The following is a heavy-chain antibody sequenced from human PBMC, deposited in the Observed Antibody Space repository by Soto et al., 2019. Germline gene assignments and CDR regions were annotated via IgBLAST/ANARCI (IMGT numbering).Heavy chain of an antibody. D-gene: IGHD3-10*01. CDR3: ASFGITMVRGVIDYYYYMDV. V-gene: IGHV4-31*03. Sequence: SETLSLTCTVSGGSISSGGYYWSWIRQHPGKGLEWIGYIYYSGSTYYNPSLKSRVTISVDTSKNQFSLKLSSVTAADTAVYYCASFGITMVRGVIDYYYYMDVWGKGTTVTVSS. J-gene: IGHJ6*03. CDR2: IYYSGST. CDR1: GGSISSGGYY.